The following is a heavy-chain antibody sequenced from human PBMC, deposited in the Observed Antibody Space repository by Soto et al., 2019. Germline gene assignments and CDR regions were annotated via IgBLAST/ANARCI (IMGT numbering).Heavy chain of an antibody. J-gene: IGHJ6*02. Sequence: GESLKISCQGSGYSFTSYWIGWVRQMPGKGLEWMGIIYPGDSDTRYSPSFQGQVTISADKSISTAYLQWSSLKASDTAMYYCARRQWLANYGMDVWGQGTTVTAP. V-gene: IGHV5-51*01. CDR3: ARRQWLANYGMDV. CDR1: GYSFTSYW. D-gene: IGHD6-19*01. CDR2: IYPGDSDT.